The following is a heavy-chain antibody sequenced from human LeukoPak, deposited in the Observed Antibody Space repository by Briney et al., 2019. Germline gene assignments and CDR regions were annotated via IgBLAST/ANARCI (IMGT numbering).Heavy chain of an antibody. Sequence: ASVKVSCKASGYTFTSYGISWVRQAPGQGLEWMGWISAYNGNTNYAQKLQGRVTMTTDTSTSTAYMELRSLRSDDTAVYYCARDRGNYYDSSGLFDYWGQGTLVTVSS. CDR2: ISAYNGNT. V-gene: IGHV1-18*01. CDR3: ARDRGNYYDSSGLFDY. D-gene: IGHD3-22*01. CDR1: GYTFTSYG. J-gene: IGHJ4*02.